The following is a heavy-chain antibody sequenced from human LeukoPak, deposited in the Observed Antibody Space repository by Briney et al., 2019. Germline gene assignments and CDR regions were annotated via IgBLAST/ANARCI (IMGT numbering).Heavy chain of an antibody. CDR1: GFTFSSYA. D-gene: IGHD3-3*01. Sequence: GRFLRLSCAASGFTFSSYAMHWVRQAPGKGLEWVAVISYDGSNKYYADSVKGRFTISRDNSKNTLYLQMNSLRAEDTAVYYCARDSYYDLWSGYRNYYYYMDVWGKGTTVTVSS. CDR2: ISYDGSNK. CDR3: ARDSYYDLWSGYRNYYYYMDV. V-gene: IGHV3-30*01. J-gene: IGHJ6*03.